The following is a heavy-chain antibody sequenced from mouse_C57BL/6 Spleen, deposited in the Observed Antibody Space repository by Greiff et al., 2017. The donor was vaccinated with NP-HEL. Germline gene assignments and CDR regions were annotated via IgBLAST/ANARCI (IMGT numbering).Heavy chain of an antibody. Sequence: DVKLVESAGGLVQPGSSMKLSCTASGFTFSDYYMAWVRQVPEKGLEWVANINYDGSSTYYLDSLKSRFIISRDNAKNILYLQMSSLKSEDTATYYCARVRELQAFDYWGQGTTLTVSS. CDR2: INYDGSST. D-gene: IGHD6-1*01. CDR1: GFTFSDYY. V-gene: IGHV5-16*01. J-gene: IGHJ2*01. CDR3: ARVRELQAFDY.